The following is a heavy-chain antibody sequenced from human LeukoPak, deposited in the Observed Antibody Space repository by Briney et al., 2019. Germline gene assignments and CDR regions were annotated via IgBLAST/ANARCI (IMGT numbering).Heavy chain of an antibody. V-gene: IGHV4-4*02. CDR1: GGSLSSSNW. CDR3: ARDPGYCSGGSCYSSGY. J-gene: IGHJ4*02. Sequence: SETLSLTCAVSGGSLSSSNWWSWVRQPPGKGLEWIGEIYHSGSTNYNPSLKSRVTISVDKSKNQFSLKLSSVTAADTAVYYCARDPGYCSGGSCYSSGYWGQGTLVTVSS. CDR2: IYHSGST. D-gene: IGHD2-15*01.